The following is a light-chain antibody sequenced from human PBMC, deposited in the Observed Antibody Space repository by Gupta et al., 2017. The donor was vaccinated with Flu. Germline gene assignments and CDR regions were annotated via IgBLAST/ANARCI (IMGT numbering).Light chain of an antibody. CDR2: KAS. CDR3: QHYNSISRT. J-gene: IGKJ1*01. V-gene: IGKV1-5*03. CDR1: QSISSW. Sequence: GDRVTITCRASQSISSWLAWYQQKPGKAPKLLIYKASSLESGVPSRFSCSGSGTEFTLTISSLQPDDFATYYCQHYNSISRTFGQGTKVEIK.